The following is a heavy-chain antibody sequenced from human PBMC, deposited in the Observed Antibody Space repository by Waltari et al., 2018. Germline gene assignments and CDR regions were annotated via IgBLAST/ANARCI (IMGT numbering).Heavy chain of an antibody. CDR2: INSGGDFT. J-gene: IGHJ4*02. V-gene: IGHV3-23*01. D-gene: IGHD1-26*01. CDR3: AKFGGSTRPYFYFDS. Sequence: EVLLLESGGGLVLPGGSLRLSCATSGFTFGNYGMSWVRQAPGKGVERVSDINSGGDFTYYTDSVKGRFTISRDNSRNTLFLQMDSLGGEDTAMYYCAKFGGSTRPYFYFDSWGRGTLVTVSS. CDR1: GFTFGNYG.